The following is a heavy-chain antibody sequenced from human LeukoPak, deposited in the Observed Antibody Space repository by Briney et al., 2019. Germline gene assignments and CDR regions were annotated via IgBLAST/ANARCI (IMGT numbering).Heavy chain of an antibody. J-gene: IGHJ6*02. V-gene: IGHV3-23*01. D-gene: IGHD5-18*01. Sequence: GGSLRLSCAASGFTFSSYAMSWVRQAPGKGLEWVSAISGSGGSTYYADSVKGRFTISRDNSKNTLFLQMNSLRAEDTAVYHCAKGIGYSYGLEVWGQGTTVTFSS. CDR3: AKGIGYSYGLEV. CDR2: ISGSGGST. CDR1: GFTFSSYA.